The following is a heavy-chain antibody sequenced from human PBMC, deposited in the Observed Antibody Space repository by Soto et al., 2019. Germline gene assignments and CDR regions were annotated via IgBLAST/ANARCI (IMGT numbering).Heavy chain of an antibody. CDR3: ARDYGGAWYFDL. CDR2: TKYSGST. D-gene: IGHD3-16*01. CDR1: GGSISSGGYC. Sequence: QVQLQESGPGLVKPSQTLSLTCTVSGGSISSGGYCWSWIRQHPGKGLEWIGYTKYSGSTYYNPSPKRRVTISVVTSKTLCPLKLSSVTAADTAVSYCARDYGGAWYFDLWGRGTLVTVSS. V-gene: IGHV4-31*03. J-gene: IGHJ2*01.